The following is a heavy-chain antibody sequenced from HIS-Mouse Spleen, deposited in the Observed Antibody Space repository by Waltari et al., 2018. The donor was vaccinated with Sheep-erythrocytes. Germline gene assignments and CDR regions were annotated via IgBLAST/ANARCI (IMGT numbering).Heavy chain of an antibody. CDR2: ISYSGTT. V-gene: IGHV4-31*03. D-gene: IGHD3-10*01. CDR3: ARALIITMVRGVTSNWFDP. J-gene: IGHJ5*02. Sequence: QVQLQESGPGLVKPSQTLSLTCTVSGGSISSGGYYWSWIRQPPGKGLEWIGYISYSGTTSSNPSLKSRVTISVETSKNQFSLKLSSVTAADTAVYYCARALIITMVRGVTSNWFDPWGQGTLVTVSS. CDR1: GGSISSGGYY.